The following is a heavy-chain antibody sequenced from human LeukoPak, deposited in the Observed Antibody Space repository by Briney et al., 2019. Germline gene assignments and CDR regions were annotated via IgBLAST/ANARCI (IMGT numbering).Heavy chain of an antibody. V-gene: IGHV4-4*07. CDR1: GGSISSYY. D-gene: IGHD2-2*01. CDR2: IYTSGST. Sequence: SETLSLTCTVSGGSISSYYWSWIWQPAGKGLEWIGRIYTSGSTNYNPSLKSRVTMSVDTSKNQFSLKLSSVTAADTAVYYCARDLDCSSTSCYDYWGQGTLVTVSS. CDR3: ARDLDCSSTSCYDY. J-gene: IGHJ4*02.